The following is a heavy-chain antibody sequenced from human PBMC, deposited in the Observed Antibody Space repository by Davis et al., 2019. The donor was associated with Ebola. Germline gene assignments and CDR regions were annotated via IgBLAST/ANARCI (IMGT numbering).Heavy chain of an antibody. J-gene: IGHJ6*02. CDR3: ARRGARGYYYYGMDV. CDR1: GGSISSGGYS. V-gene: IGHV4-30-4*07. Sequence: PSETLSLTCAVSGGSISSGGYSWSWIRQPPGKGLEWIGYIYYSGSTYYNPSLKSRVTISVDTSKNQFSLKPSSVTAADTAVYYCARRGARGYYYYGMDVWGQGTTVTVSS. CDR2: IYYSGST. D-gene: IGHD3-16*01.